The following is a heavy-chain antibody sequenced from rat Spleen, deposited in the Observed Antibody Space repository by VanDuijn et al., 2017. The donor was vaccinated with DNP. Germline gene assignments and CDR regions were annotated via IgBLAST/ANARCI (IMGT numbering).Heavy chain of an antibody. J-gene: IGHJ2*01. D-gene: IGHD1-11*01. CDR3: VTRGKYGGYDY. CDR2: ISTSGGST. CDR1: GFTFSNYG. Sequence: EVQLVESGGGLVQPGRSLKLSCAASGFTFSNYGMAWVRQAPKKGLEWVATISTSGGSTYYRDSVQGRLTISSDNAKTTLYLQMDSLRSEDTATYYCVTRGKYGGYDYWGQGVIVTVSS. V-gene: IGHV5S13*01.